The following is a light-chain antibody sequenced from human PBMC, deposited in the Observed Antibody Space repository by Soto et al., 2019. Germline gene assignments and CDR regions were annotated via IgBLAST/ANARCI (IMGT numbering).Light chain of an antibody. J-gene: IGKJ4*01. Sequence: EIVLTQSPVTLSLSPGERATLSCRASQSVSSSYLAWYQQKPGQAPRLLIYGASSRATGIPDRFSGSGSGTDFTLTISRLEPEDFAVYYCQQYGSSPPFGGGTKVDIK. CDR3: QQYGSSPP. CDR2: GAS. CDR1: QSVSSSY. V-gene: IGKV3-20*01.